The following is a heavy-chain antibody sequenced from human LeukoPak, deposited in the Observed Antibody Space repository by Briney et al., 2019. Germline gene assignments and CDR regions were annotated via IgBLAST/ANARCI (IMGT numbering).Heavy chain of an antibody. CDR3: ARRGERWLQNLYYFDY. D-gene: IGHD5-24*01. J-gene: IGHJ4*02. V-gene: IGHV4-39*01. CDR2: IYYSGST. CDR1: GGSISSSSYY. Sequence: SETLSHTCTVSGGSISSSSYYWGWIRQPPGKGLEWIGSIYYSGSTYYNPSLKSRVTISVDTSKNQFSLKLSSVTAADTAVYYCARRGERWLQNLYYFDYWGQGTLVTVSS.